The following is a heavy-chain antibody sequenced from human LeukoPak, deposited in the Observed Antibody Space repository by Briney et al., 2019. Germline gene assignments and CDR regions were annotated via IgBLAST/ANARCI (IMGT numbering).Heavy chain of an antibody. D-gene: IGHD4-11*01. V-gene: IGHV3-33*01. Sequence: GGSLRLSCAASGFTFSSYGMHWVRQAPGKGLEWVAVIWYDGSNKYYADSVKGRFTISRDNAKNSLYLQMNSLRAEDTAVYYCARDADSNYDDYWGQGTLVTVSS. J-gene: IGHJ4*02. CDR2: IWYDGSNK. CDR1: GFTFSSYG. CDR3: ARDADSNYDDY.